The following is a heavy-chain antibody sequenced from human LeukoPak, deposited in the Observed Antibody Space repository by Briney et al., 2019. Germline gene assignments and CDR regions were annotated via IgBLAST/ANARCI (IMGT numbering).Heavy chain of an antibody. V-gene: IGHV3-30*03. Sequence: GGSLRLSCAASGFSFSSFSMNWVRQAPGKGLEWVAVISYDGSNKYYADSVKGRFTISRDNSKNTLYLQMNSLRAEDTAVYYCAREHCGGDCYMIPDAFDIWGQGTMVTVSS. CDR3: AREHCGGDCYMIPDAFDI. D-gene: IGHD2-21*02. CDR1: GFSFSSFS. CDR2: ISYDGSNK. J-gene: IGHJ3*02.